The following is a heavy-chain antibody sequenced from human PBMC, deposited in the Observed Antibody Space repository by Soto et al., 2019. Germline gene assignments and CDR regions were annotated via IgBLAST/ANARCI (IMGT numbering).Heavy chain of an antibody. CDR1: GGTFSSYA. CDR2: IIPIFGTA. J-gene: IGHJ4*02. D-gene: IGHD1-20*01. Sequence: QVQLVQSGAEVKKPGSSVKVSCKASGGTFSSYAISWVRQAPGQGLEWMGGIIPIFGTANYAQKFQGRVTITADESTSTAYMELSSLRSEATAVYYCAGAPDSMPYNWTSYYVDYWGQGTLVTVSS. CDR3: AGAPDSMPYNWTSYYVDY. V-gene: IGHV1-69*12.